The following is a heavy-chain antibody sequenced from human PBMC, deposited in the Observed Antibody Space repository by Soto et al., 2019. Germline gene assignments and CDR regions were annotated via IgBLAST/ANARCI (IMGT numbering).Heavy chain of an antibody. CDR2: ISSDGINK. Sequence: QVQLVESGGGAVQPGRSLRLSCAASGFTFSNNGIHWVRQAPGKGLEWVAVISSDGINKYYADSVKGRSTISRGNSTNTLFLQMNSLRVEDMAVYYCVMGLYGGSSFFDYWGQGTRVTVPS. D-gene: IGHD2-15*01. J-gene: IGHJ4*02. CDR1: GFTFSNNG. V-gene: IGHV3-30*03. CDR3: VMGLYGGSSFFDY.